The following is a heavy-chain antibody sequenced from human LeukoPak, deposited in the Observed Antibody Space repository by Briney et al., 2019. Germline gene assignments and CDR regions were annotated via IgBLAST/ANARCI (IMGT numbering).Heavy chain of an antibody. CDR1: GYTFTSYG. CDR2: ISAYNGNT. CDR3: ASTYYDSSGYYYGGLEY. Sequence: ASVKVSCKASGYTFTSYGISWVRQAPGQGLEWMGWISAYNGNTNYAQKLQGRVTMTTDTSTSTAYMELRSLRSDDTAVYYCASTYYDSSGYYYGGLEYWGQGTLVTVSS. D-gene: IGHD3-22*01. V-gene: IGHV1-18*01. J-gene: IGHJ4*02.